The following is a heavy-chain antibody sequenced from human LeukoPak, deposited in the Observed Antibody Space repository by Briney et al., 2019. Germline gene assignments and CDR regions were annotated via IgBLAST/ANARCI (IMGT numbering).Heavy chain of an antibody. CDR3: ARGWELDPFDF. CDR1: GFTVSKNY. D-gene: IGHD4-23*01. J-gene: IGHJ4*02. Sequence: GGSLRLSCAASGFTVSKNYMSWVRQAPGKGLEWVSVVFNGDTTHYADSVKGRFTISRDDSKNTLYLQMDSLSADDTAVYYCARGWELDPFDFWGQGTLVTVSS. V-gene: IGHV3-53*01. CDR2: VFNGDTT.